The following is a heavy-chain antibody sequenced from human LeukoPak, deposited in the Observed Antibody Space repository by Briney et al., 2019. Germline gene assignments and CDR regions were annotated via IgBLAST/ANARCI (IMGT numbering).Heavy chain of an antibody. J-gene: IGHJ4*02. CDR3: ARDPGGYSYGSHFDY. Sequence: GGSLRLSCAASGFTFSSYAMSWVRQAPGKGLEWVSAISGSGGSTYYADSVKGRFTISRDNSKNTLYLQMNSLRAEDTAVYYCARDPGGYSYGSHFDYWGQGTLVTVSS. V-gene: IGHV3-23*01. D-gene: IGHD5-18*01. CDR1: GFTFSSYA. CDR2: ISGSGGST.